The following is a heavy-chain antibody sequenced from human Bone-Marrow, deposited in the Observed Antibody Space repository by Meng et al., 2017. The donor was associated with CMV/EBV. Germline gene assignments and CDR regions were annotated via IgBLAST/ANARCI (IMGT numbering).Heavy chain of an antibody. D-gene: IGHD4-11*01. CDR3: AGARGMTTVTTLDY. CDR2: IYYSGNT. V-gene: IGHV4-31*02. CDR1: GGSVSSGGYY. Sequence: SGGSVSSGGYYWSWIRQRPGKGLELIGYIYYSGNTYYDQSLKSRVTLSVDTSKNQFSLKLSSVTAADTAVYYCAGARGMTTVTTLDYWGQGTLVTVSS. J-gene: IGHJ4*02.